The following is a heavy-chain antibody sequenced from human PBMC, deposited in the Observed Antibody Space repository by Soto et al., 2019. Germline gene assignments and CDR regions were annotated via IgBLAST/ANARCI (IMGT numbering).Heavy chain of an antibody. CDR1: GYTFTSYD. Sequence: GASVKVSCKASGYTFTSYDINWVRQATGQGLEWMGWIDAYNGNTDYAQKLQGRVTMTTDTSTSTAYMELRSLRSDDTAVYYCARPKYDYDAFDIWGQGTMVTVSS. D-gene: IGHD4-17*01. V-gene: IGHV1-18*01. CDR3: ARPKYDYDAFDI. CDR2: IDAYNGNT. J-gene: IGHJ3*02.